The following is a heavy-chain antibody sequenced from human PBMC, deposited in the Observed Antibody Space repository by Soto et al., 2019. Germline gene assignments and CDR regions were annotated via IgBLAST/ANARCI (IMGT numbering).Heavy chain of an antibody. V-gene: IGHV4-34*01. CDR2: INHSGST. Sequence: SETLSLTCGVYGESFSVYYWSWIRQPPGKGLEWIGEINHSGSTNYNPSLKSRVTISVDTSKNHLSLKLSSVTAADTAVYYCAREKHPWVAVPVRQLKSTWWFDPWGQGTLVTVSS. J-gene: IGHJ5*02. D-gene: IGHD6-19*01. CDR3: AREKHPWVAVPVRQLKSTWWFDP. CDR1: GESFSVYY.